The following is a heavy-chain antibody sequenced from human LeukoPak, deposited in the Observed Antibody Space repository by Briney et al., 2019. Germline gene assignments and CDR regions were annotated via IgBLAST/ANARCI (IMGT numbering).Heavy chain of an antibody. J-gene: IGHJ5*02. D-gene: IGHD1-26*01. CDR2: ISGRGDST. CDR3: AKGGHFSWFDP. Sequence: GGSLRLSCAASGLTFKNYAMTRVRQAPGKGLEWVSTISGRGDSTYYADSVKGRFTISRDNSKNTLSLQMNSLRADDTAVYYCAKGGHFSWFDPWGQGTLVTVSS. V-gene: IGHV3-23*01. CDR1: GLTFKNYA.